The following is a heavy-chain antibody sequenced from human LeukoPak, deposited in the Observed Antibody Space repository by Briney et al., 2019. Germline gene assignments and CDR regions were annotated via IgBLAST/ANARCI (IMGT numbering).Heavy chain of an antibody. CDR1: GYTFTNYY. V-gene: IGHV1-46*01. Sequence: EASVKVSCKASGYTFTNYYMHWVRQAPGQGLEWMGLINPTGTGTNYAQKFRGRVTLTRDTSTTTVYMELSSLRSEDTAVYYCAREESGGYFDYWGQGTPVTVSS. J-gene: IGHJ4*02. CDR2: INPTGTGT. CDR3: AREESGGYFDY. D-gene: IGHD2-8*02.